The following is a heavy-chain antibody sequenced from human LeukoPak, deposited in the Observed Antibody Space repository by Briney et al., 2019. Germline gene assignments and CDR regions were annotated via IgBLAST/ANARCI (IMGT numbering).Heavy chain of an antibody. Sequence: PGGSLRLSCAASGFTFDDYGMSWVRQAPGKGLEWVSGINWNGGSTGHADSVKGRFTISRDNAKNSLYLQMNSLRAEDTALYYCARSGDSSSWTYSAYWGQGTLVTVSS. J-gene: IGHJ4*02. CDR3: ARSGDSSSWTYSAY. CDR1: GFTFDDYG. V-gene: IGHV3-20*04. CDR2: INWNGGST. D-gene: IGHD6-13*01.